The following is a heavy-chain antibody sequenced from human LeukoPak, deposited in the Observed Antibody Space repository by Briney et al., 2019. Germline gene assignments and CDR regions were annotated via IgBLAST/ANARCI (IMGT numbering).Heavy chain of an antibody. CDR3: ARDNSVRDEAWWFNP. J-gene: IGHJ5*02. CDR1: GGSISSYY. CDR2: IYYSGST. D-gene: IGHD5-24*01. V-gene: IGHV4-59*01. Sequence: SETLSLTCTVSGGSISSYYWSWIRQPPGKGLEWIGYIYYSGSTNYNPSLKSRVTISVDTSKNQFSLKPSSVTAADTAVYYCARDNSVRDEAWWFNPWGQGTLVTVSS.